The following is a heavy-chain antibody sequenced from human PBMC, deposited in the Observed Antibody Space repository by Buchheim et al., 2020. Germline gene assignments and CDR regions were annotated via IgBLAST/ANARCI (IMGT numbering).Heavy chain of an antibody. Sequence: QVQLQESGPGLVKPSQTLSLTCTVSGDSIRSGNYYWSWIRKPAGKRLEWIGRIYPSGSTNYNPSLKNRATISIGTSKNDFSLKLSSVTAADTAVYYCARGIAARPGDWFDPWGQGTL. V-gene: IGHV4-61*02. CDR3: ARGIAARPGDWFDP. CDR2: IYPSGST. J-gene: IGHJ5*02. D-gene: IGHD6-6*01. CDR1: GDSIRSGNYY.